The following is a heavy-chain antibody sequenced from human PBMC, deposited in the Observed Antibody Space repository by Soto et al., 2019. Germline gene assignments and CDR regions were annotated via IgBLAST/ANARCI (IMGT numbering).Heavy chain of an antibody. CDR3: ARGGGYNYDFWSGPSYYGMDV. D-gene: IGHD3-3*01. CDR1: GCTFSIYS. Sequence: SVKPSLTSSGCTFSIYSSICVRQAPGQGLEWMGGIIPIFGTANYAQKFQGRVTITADESTSTAYMELSSLGSEDTAVYYCARGGGYNYDFWSGPSYYGMDVWGQGTTVTVSS. V-gene: IGHV1-69*13. CDR2: IIPIFGTA. J-gene: IGHJ6*02.